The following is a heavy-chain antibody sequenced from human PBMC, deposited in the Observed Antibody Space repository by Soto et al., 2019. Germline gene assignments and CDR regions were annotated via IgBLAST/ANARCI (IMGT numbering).Heavy chain of an antibody. CDR3: ATGLDNAKIHY. J-gene: IGHJ1*01. Sequence: PGGSLRLSCAASGFSVSTHYMNWVRQAPGQGPEWVSVVHPGGNTYYAESVRGRFTISRDNSKNTLSLQMNSLRVEDTAVYYCATGLDNAKIHYWGQGTLGTVSS. V-gene: IGHV3-66*01. D-gene: IGHD1-1*01. CDR2: VHPGGNT. CDR1: GFSVSTHY.